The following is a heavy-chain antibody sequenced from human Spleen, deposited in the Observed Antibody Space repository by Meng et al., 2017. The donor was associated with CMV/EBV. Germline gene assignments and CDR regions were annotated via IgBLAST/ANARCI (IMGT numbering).Heavy chain of an antibody. J-gene: IGHJ5*02. D-gene: IGHD6-19*01. Sequence: GESLKISCGACRFTVSKHWMTWVRQAPGKGLEFMSEISKNGSEKDCVDCVKGPFTLSRDNAKNSLYLQMNRLRAEDTAVYYCSRDLRSLTSIAVGFDPWGQGTLVTVSS. CDR3: SRDLRSLTSIAVGFDP. V-gene: IGHV3-7*01. CDR1: RFTVSKHW. CDR2: ISKNGSEK.